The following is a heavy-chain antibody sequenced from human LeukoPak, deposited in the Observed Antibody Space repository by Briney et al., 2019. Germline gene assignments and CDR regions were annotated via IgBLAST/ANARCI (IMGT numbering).Heavy chain of an antibody. V-gene: IGHV3-7*01. D-gene: IGHD6-6*01. CDR2: IKQDGSEK. CDR1: GFTFSSYW. J-gene: IGHJ6*03. CDR3: ATLAARFFSYYYYYMDV. Sequence: GGSLRLSCAASGFTFSSYWMSWVRQAPGKGLEWVANIKQDGSEKYYVDSVKGRFTISRDNAKNTLYLQMNSLRAEDTAVYYCATLAARFFSYYYYYMDVWGKGTTVTVSS.